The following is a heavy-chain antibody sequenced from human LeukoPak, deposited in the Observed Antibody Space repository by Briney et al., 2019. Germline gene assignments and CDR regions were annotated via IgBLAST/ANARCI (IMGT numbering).Heavy chain of an antibody. CDR2: ISGSGSSA. D-gene: IGHD3-10*01. J-gene: IGHJ6*02. V-gene: IGHV3-23*01. CDR3: ASGTRGYYYYGMDV. Sequence: GGSLRLSCAVSGFTFSSYVMSWVRETPGKGLEWVSAISGSGSSAYYGDSVKGRFTISRDNSKNTLYLQMNSLRAEDTAIYYCASGTRGYYYYGMDVWGQGTTVTVSS. CDR1: GFTFSSYV.